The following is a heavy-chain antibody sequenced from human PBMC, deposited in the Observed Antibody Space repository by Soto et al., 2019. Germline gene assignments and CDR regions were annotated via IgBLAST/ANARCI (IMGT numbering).Heavy chain of an antibody. J-gene: IGHJ6*03. CDR1: GYTFTSYD. CDR3: ARGPLPTTVYYYYYIDV. Sequence: GASVKVSCKASGYTFTSYDINWVRQATGQGLEWMGWMNPNSGNTGYAQKFQGRVTMTRNTSISTAYMELSSLRSEDTAVYYCARGPLPTTVYYYYYIDVWGKGTTVTVSS. V-gene: IGHV1-8*01. D-gene: IGHD4-17*01. CDR2: MNPNSGNT.